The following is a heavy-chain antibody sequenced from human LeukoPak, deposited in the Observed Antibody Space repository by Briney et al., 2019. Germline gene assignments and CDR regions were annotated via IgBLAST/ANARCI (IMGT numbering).Heavy chain of an antibody. CDR1: GFTFSNAW. J-gene: IGHJ4*02. Sequence: GGSLRLSCAASGFTFSNAWMSWVRQAPGKGLEWVGRIKSKTDGGTTDYAAPVKGRFTISRDDSKNTLYLQMNSLKTEDTAVYYCTTALRYYDSSGPSRFDYWGQGTLVTVSS. CDR2: IKSKTDGGTT. V-gene: IGHV3-15*01. CDR3: TTALRYYDSSGPSRFDY. D-gene: IGHD3-22*01.